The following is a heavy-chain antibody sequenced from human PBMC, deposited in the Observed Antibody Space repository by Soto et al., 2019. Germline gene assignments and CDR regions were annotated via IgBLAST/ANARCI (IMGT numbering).Heavy chain of an antibody. CDR3: ARGPPLAITMIVVVPPGPFDY. CDR1: GFTFSSYS. J-gene: IGHJ4*02. CDR2: ISSSSSYI. V-gene: IGHV3-21*01. Sequence: GGSLRLSCAASGFTFSSYSMNWVRQAPGKGLEWVSSISSSSSYIYYADSVKGRFTISRDNAKNSLYLQMNSLRAEDTAVYYCARGPPLAITMIVVVPPGPFDYWGQGTLVTVSS. D-gene: IGHD3-22*01.